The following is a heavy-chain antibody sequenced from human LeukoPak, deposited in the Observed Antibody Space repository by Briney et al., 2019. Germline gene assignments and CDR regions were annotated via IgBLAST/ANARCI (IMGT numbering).Heavy chain of an antibody. CDR1: GFTFSSYA. CDR2: ISGSGGST. CDR3: AEDFFTGYQLLTFDY. Sequence: PGGSLRLSCAASGFTFSSYAMSWVRQAPGKGLEWVSAISGSGGSTYYADSVKGRFTISRDNSKNTLYLQMNSLRAEDTAVYYCAEDFFTGYQLLTFDYWGQGTLVTVSS. J-gene: IGHJ4*02. D-gene: IGHD2-2*01. V-gene: IGHV3-23*01.